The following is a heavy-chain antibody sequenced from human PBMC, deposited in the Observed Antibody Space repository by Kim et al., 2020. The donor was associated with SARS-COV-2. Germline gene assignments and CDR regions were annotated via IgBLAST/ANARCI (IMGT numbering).Heavy chain of an antibody. Sequence: GGSLRLSCAASGFTFSNAWMNWVRQAPGKGLEWVGRIKSKTDGETTHYAAPVKGRFTISRDDSKNTLYVQMNSLKTEDTALYYCTTDGGKYWGQGTLVTVSS. J-gene: IGHJ4*02. D-gene: IGHD3-16*01. CDR1: GFTFSNAW. CDR3: TTDGGKY. CDR2: IKSKTDGETT. V-gene: IGHV3-15*01.